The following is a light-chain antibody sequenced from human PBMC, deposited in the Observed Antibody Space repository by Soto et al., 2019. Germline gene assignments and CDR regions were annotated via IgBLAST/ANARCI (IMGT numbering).Light chain of an antibody. CDR2: GAS. Sequence: EIVLTQSPGTLSLSPGERATLSCRASQSVRSSYLAWYQQKPGQAPWLLIYGASSRATGIPDRFSGSGSGTDFTLTISRLEPEDFAVYYCQQYGSSPQTFDQGTRVEIK. CDR3: QQYGSSPQT. CDR1: QSVRSSY. V-gene: IGKV3-20*01. J-gene: IGKJ1*01.